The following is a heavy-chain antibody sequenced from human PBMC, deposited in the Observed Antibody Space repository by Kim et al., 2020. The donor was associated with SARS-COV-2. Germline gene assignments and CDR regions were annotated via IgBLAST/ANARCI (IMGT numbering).Heavy chain of an antibody. V-gene: IGHV3-30*18. J-gene: IGHJ6*02. Sequence: SLRLSCAASGFTFSSYGMHWVRQAPGKGLEWVAVISYDGSNKYYADSVKGRFTISRDNSKNTLYLQMNSLRAEDTAVYYCAKVVVRGVDYYYYYGMDVWGQGTTVTVSS. CDR1: GFTFSSYG. D-gene: IGHD3-10*01. CDR2: ISYDGSNK. CDR3: AKVVVRGVDYYYYYGMDV.